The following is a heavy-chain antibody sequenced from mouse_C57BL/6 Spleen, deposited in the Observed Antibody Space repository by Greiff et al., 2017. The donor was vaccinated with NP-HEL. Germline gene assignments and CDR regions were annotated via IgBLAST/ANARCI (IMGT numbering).Heavy chain of an antibody. J-gene: IGHJ2*01. Sequence: QVQLQQPGAELVRPGTSVKLSCKASGYTFTSYWMHWVKQRPGQGLEWIGVIDPSDSYTNYNQKFKGKATLTVDTSSSTAYMQLSSLTSEDSAVYYGARSYGNFDYWGQGTTLTVSS. CDR3: ARSYGNFDY. V-gene: IGHV1-59*01. CDR1: GYTFTSYW. D-gene: IGHD2-1*01. CDR2: IDPSDSYT.